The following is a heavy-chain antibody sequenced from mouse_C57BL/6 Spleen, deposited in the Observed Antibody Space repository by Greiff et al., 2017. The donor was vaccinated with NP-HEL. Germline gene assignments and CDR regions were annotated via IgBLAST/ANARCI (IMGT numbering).Heavy chain of an antibody. Sequence: EVMLVESGGGLVKPGGSLKLSCAASGFTFSDYGMHWVRQAPEKGLEWVAYISSGSSTIYYADTVKGRFTISRDNAKNTLFLQMTRLRSEDTAMYYCARWRVYAMDYWGQGTSVTVSS. CDR3: ARWRVYAMDY. CDR2: ISSGSSTI. V-gene: IGHV5-17*01. J-gene: IGHJ4*01. CDR1: GFTFSDYG.